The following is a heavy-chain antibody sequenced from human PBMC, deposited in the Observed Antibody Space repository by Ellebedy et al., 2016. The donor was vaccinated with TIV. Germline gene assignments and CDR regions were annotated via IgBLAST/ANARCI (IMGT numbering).Heavy chain of an antibody. J-gene: IGHJ6*02. CDR3: ARAAYYYGMDV. Sequence: SETLSLXCTVSGGSINSYYWSWIRQPPGKGLEWIGYIYYSGSTNHNPSLKSRVTISIDTSKNQFSLKLSSVTAADTAVYYCARAAYYYGMDVWGQGTTVTVSS. CDR2: IYYSGST. CDR1: GGSINSYY. V-gene: IGHV4-59*12.